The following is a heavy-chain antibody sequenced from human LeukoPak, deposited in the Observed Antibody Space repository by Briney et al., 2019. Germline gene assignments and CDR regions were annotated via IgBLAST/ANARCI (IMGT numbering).Heavy chain of an antibody. CDR3: ARGGSSYYNYYMDV. CDR2: IYYSGST. V-gene: IGHV4-59*01. CDR1: GGSISSYY. Sequence: SETLSLTCTVSGGSISSYYWSWIRQPPGKGLEWIGYIYYSGSTNYNPSLKSRVTISVDTSKNQFSLKLSSVTAADTAVYYCARGGSSYYNYYMDVWGKGTTVTVSS. J-gene: IGHJ6*03. D-gene: IGHD3-16*01.